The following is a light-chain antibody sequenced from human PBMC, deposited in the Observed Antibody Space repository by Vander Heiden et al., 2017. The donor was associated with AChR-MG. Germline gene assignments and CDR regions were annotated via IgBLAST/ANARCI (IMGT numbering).Light chain of an antibody. CDR2: GAT. Sequence: EIVLTQSPGTVSLTPGERATLSRRASQSVRSSYLAWYQQRPGQAPRLLIYGATSRATGIPDRFSGSGSGTDFTLTISRLEPEDFAVYYCQQYGSSPVTFGGGTRVEVK. V-gene: IGKV3-20*01. J-gene: IGKJ4*01. CDR1: QSVRSSY. CDR3: QQYGSSPVT.